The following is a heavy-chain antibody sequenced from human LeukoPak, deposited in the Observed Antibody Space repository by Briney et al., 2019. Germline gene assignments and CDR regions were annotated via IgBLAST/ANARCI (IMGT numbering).Heavy chain of an antibody. CDR1: IFTFSSYG. V-gene: IGHV3-33*01. CDR3: ARVGENYYGSGSYYKVTYYYYYMDV. CDR2: MWYEGSNK. D-gene: IGHD3-10*01. Sequence: GVPLRLSCAASIFTFSSYGMHWVRQAPGKGLEWVAVMWYEGSNKYYADSVKGRFTISRDNSKNTLYLQMNRLRAEDTAVYYCARVGENYYGSGSYYKVTYYYYYMDVWGKGTTVTVSS. J-gene: IGHJ6*03.